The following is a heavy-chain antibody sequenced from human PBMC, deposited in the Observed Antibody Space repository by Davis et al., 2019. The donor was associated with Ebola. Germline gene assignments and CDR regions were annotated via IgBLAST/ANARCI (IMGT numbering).Heavy chain of an antibody. CDR3: ARTRGEMVPESTYYFDF. J-gene: IGHJ4*02. CDR2: ISSSGSTI. Sequence: PGGSLRLSCAASGFTFSDYYMSWIRQAPGKGLEWVSYISSSGSTIYYADSVKGRFTISRDNARNSLYLQMHSLRAEDTAFYHCARTRGEMVPESTYYFDFWGQGTLVTVSS. D-gene: IGHD3-10*01. V-gene: IGHV3-11*01. CDR1: GFTFSDYY.